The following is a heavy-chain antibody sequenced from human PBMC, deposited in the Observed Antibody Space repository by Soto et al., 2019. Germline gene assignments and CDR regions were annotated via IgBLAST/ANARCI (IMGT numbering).Heavy chain of an antibody. CDR2: VRSKAFGGTT. CDR3: ARYTYTTRYSYYGMDV. V-gene: IGHV3-49*03. D-gene: IGHD1-1*01. J-gene: IGHJ6*02. CDR1: GFSFGDYA. Sequence: SLRLSCTTSGFSFGDYAMCWFRQAPGKGLEWVGVVRSKAFGGTTDYAASVKGRFDISRDDSKSIAYLQMNSVTTEDTAIYFCARYTYTTRYSYYGMDVWGHGTTVTVPS.